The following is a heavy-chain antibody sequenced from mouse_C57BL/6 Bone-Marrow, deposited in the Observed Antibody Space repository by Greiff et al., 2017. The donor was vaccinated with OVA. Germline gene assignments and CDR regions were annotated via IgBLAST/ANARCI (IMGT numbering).Heavy chain of an antibody. Sequence: EVQLMESGGGLVKPGGSLKLSCAASGFTFSDYGMHWVRQAPEKGLEWVAYISSGSSTIYYADTVKGRFTISRDNAKNTLFLQMTSLRSEDTAMYYCARNYGLYFDYWGQGTTLTVSS. V-gene: IGHV5-17*01. CDR3: ARNYGLYFDY. D-gene: IGHD1-1*01. CDR2: ISSGSSTI. J-gene: IGHJ2*01. CDR1: GFTFSDYG.